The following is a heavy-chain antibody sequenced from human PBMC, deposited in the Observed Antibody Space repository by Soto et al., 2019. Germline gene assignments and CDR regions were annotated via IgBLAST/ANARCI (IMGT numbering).Heavy chain of an antibody. CDR2: ISQSGIT. Sequence: PSETQFLTCTVAGGSIISYYWSWIRQSPGKGLEWIGEISQSGITNYNPSLESRVTLSVDTSKSEFSLHLTSMTAADTALYYCARGLFSSGWYSYFDPWGQGTPVTVSS. CDR3: ARGLFSSGWYSYFDP. V-gene: IGHV4-34*01. J-gene: IGHJ5*02. D-gene: IGHD6-19*01. CDR1: GGSIISYY.